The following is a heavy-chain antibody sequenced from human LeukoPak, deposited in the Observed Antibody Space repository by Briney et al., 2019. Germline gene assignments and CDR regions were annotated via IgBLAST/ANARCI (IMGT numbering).Heavy chain of an antibody. V-gene: IGHV4-34*01. Sequence: SETLSLTCAVYGGSLSGSYWSWIRQPPGKGLEWIGEINHSGSTNYNPSLKSRVTISVDTSKNQFSLKLSSVTAADTAVYYCARATSVRLYAFDIWGQGTMVTVSS. CDR1: GGSLSGSY. J-gene: IGHJ3*02. D-gene: IGHD3-10*01. CDR2: INHSGST. CDR3: ARATSVRLYAFDI.